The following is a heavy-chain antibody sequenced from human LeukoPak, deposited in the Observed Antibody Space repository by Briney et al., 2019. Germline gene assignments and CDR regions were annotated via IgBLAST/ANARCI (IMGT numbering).Heavy chain of an antibody. CDR1: GYTFTSYY. Sequence: ASVKVSCKASGYTFTSYYMHWVRQAPGQGLEWMGIINPSGGSTSYAQKFQGRVTMTRDTSTSTVYMELSNLRSEDTAVYYCASPWRRPGNYYYYGMDVWGQGTTVTVSS. CDR3: ASPWRRPGNYYYYGMDV. V-gene: IGHV1-46*01. CDR2: INPSGGST. J-gene: IGHJ6*02. D-gene: IGHD1-1*01.